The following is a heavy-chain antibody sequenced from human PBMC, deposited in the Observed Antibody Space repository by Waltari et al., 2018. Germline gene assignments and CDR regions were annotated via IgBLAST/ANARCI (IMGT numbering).Heavy chain of an antibody. D-gene: IGHD5-12*01. CDR3: ARGRSSDRRDGYNRGGDAFDI. J-gene: IGHJ3*02. Sequence: QVRLQESGPGVVKPSGTLSLSCTVSNGSISRHYWSWIRQPPGKGLEWIGYVWYDGETTYNSSLKSRVAISVDTSKNQFSLKLSSVTAADTAVYYCARGRSSDRRDGYNRGGDAFDIWGQGTMVTVSS. CDR1: NGSISRHY. V-gene: IGHV4-59*11. CDR2: VWYDGET.